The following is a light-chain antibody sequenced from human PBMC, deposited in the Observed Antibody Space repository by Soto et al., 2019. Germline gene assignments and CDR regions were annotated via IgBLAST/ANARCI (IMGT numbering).Light chain of an antibody. CDR2: DNI. CDR1: SSNIGAGYD. Sequence: QSVLTQPPSVSGAPGQRATISCSGSSSNIGAGYDVHWYQQLPGTAPKLLIYDNINRPSGVPDRFSGSKSGTSASLAIAGLQAEDEADYYCQSYDTSLSSSVFGGGTKLTVL. V-gene: IGLV1-40*01. J-gene: IGLJ3*02. CDR3: QSYDTSLSSSV.